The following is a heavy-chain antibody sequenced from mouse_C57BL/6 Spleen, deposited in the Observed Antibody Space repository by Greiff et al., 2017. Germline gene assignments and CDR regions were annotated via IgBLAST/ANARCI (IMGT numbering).Heavy chain of an antibody. CDR2: IYPGSGNT. CDR1: GYSFTSYY. V-gene: IGHV1-66*01. J-gene: IGHJ3*01. D-gene: IGHD1-1*01. Sequence: VKLMESGPELVKPGASVKISCKASGYSFTSYYIHWVKQRPGQGLEWIGWIYPGSGNTKYNEKFKGKATLTADTSSSTAYMQLSSLTSEDSAVYYCARCISYYGSSYEFAYWGQGTLVTVSA. CDR3: ARCISYYGSSYEFAY.